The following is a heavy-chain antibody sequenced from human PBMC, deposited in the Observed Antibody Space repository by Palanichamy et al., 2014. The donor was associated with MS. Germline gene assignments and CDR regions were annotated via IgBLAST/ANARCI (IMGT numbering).Heavy chain of an antibody. D-gene: IGHD3-16*01. CDR3: ARSLLIYDHVWESLPREGAFDI. Sequence: EVQLVESGGGLVQPGGSLRLSCAASGFNFSNSDMHWVRQTTGKRLEWVSGIGTAGDTYYPGSVKGRIIVSREDAKNSLYLQMNSLRVEDTAIYYCARSLLIYDHVWESLPREGAFDIWGQGTMVTVSS. V-gene: IGHV3-13*01. CDR1: GFNFSNSD. J-gene: IGHJ3*02. CDR2: IGTAGDT.